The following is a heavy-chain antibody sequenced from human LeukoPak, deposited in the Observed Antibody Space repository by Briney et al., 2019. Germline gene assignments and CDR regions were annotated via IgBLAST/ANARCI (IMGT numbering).Heavy chain of an antibody. V-gene: IGHV4-59*01. D-gene: IGHD3-10*01. CDR2: IYYSGST. CDR1: GGSISSYY. J-gene: IGHJ5*01. Sequence: SETLSLTCTVSGGSISSYYWSWIRQPPGKGLEWIGYIYYSGSTNYNPSLKSRVTISVDTSKNQFSLKLSSVTAADTAVYYCARDLAYGSGSYYTPGWFDPWGQGTTVTVSS. CDR3: ARDLAYGSGSYYTPGWFDP.